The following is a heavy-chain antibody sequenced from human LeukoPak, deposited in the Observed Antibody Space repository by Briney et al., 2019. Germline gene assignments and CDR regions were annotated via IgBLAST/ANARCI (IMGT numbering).Heavy chain of an antibody. J-gene: IGHJ1*01. CDR3: ARDSSSWEGYFQH. CDR2: INTNTGNP. Sequence: ASVKVSCKASGYTFTGYYIHWVRQAPGQGLEWMGWINTNTGNPTYAQGFTGRFVFSLDTSVSTAYLQISSLKAEDTAVYYCARDSSSWEGYFQHWGQGTLVTVSS. D-gene: IGHD6-13*01. V-gene: IGHV7-4-1*02. CDR1: GYTFTGYY.